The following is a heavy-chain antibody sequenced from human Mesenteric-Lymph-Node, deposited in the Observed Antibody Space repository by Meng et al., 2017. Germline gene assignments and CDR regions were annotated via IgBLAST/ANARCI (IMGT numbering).Heavy chain of an antibody. D-gene: IGHD3-22*01. CDR3: ARGSYYYDSSGYYPTPFDY. J-gene: IGHJ4*02. V-gene: IGHV1-3*01. Sequence: ASVKVSCKASGYTFTSYAMHWVRQAPGQRREWMGWINAGNGNTKYSQKFQGRVTITRDTSASTAYMELSSLRSEDTAVYYCARGSYYYDSSGYYPTPFDYWGQGTLVTVSS. CDR1: GYTFTSYA. CDR2: INAGNGNT.